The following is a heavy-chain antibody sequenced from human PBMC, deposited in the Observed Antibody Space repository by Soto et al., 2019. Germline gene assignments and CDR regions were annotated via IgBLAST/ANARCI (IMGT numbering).Heavy chain of an antibody. V-gene: IGHV4-39*01. J-gene: IGHJ5*02. CDR1: SGSISSTSYH. CDR3: ARHSSPYSSSDRFDP. Sequence: QMQLQESGPGLVNPSETLSLTCTVSSGSISSTSYHLGWIRQPPGKGLEWIGSISYSGTTYYSPSLKSRVTISVDTSKNQFSLQLSSVTAADTAVYYCARHSSPYSSSDRFDPWGQGNLVTVSS. CDR2: ISYSGTT. D-gene: IGHD6-6*01.